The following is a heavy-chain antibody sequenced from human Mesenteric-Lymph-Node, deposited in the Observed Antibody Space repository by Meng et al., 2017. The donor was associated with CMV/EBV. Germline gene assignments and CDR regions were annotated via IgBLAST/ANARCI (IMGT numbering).Heavy chain of an antibody. V-gene: IGHV3-23*01. CDR2: ITGSGGNR. CDR3: AKDPAYSSSGAFDY. J-gene: IGHJ4*02. Sequence: SGFSFSDYYMNWIRQAPGKGLEWVSAITGSGGNRYYADSVKGRFTISRDNSKNTLYLQTNSLRAEDSALYYCAKDPAYSSSGAFDYWGQGTLVTVSS. D-gene: IGHD2-2*01. CDR1: GFSFSDYY.